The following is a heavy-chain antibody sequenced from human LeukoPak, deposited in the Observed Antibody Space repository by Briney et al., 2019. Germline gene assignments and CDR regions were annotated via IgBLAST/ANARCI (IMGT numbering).Heavy chain of an antibody. D-gene: IGHD6-19*01. CDR3: ARGSPSPSGPVDY. Sequence: SVKVSCKASGGTFSSYAISWVRQAPGQGLEWMGRIIPIFGIANYAQKFQGRVTITADKSTSTAYMELSSLRSEDTAVYYCARGSPSPSGPVDYWGQGTLVTASS. CDR1: GGTFSSYA. V-gene: IGHV1-69*04. J-gene: IGHJ4*02. CDR2: IIPIFGIA.